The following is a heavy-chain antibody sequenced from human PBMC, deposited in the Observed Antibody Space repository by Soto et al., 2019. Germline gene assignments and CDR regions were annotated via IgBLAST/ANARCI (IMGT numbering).Heavy chain of an antibody. D-gene: IGHD3-9*01. V-gene: IGHV1-18*01. CDR3: ARDLTPGLVDH. J-gene: IGHJ4*02. CDR1: GYTFTSYG. CDR2: ISAYNGNK. Sequence: ASGYTFTSYGISWVRQAPGQGLERMRWISAYNGNKNNAQKQQGRDTMTTDTSTSTAFLELRSLRFDFTAVYYCARDLTPGLVDHWGQGTLVTVSS.